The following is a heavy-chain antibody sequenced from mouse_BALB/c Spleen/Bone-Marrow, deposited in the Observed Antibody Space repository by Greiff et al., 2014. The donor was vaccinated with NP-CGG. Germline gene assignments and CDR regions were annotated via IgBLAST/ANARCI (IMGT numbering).Heavy chain of an antibody. V-gene: IGHV1-52*01. CDR3: ARSYDGYYVDY. CDR2: IDPYDSET. D-gene: IGHD2-3*01. Sequence: VQRVESGAELVRPGASVKPSCKASGYTFTSYWMNWIKQRPEQGLEWIGRIDPYDSETHYNLKFKDKAILTVDKSSSTAYMQLSSLTSEDSAVYYCARSYDGYYVDYWGQGTTLTVSS. CDR1: GYTFTSYW. J-gene: IGHJ2*01.